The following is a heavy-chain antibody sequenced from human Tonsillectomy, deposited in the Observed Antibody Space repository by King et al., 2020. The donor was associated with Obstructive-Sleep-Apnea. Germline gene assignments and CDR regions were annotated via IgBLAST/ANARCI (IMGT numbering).Heavy chain of an antibody. Sequence: VQLQESGPGLVKPSETLSLTCTVSGGSISSYYWSWIRQPPGKGLEWIGYIYYSGSTNYNPSLKSRVTISVDTSKNQFSLKLSSVTAADTAVYYCARLRRDSSGYYTFDYWGQGTLVTVSS. D-gene: IGHD3-22*01. V-gene: IGHV4-59*08. CDR1: GGSISSYY. J-gene: IGHJ4*02. CDR3: ARLRRDSSGYYTFDY. CDR2: IYYSGST.